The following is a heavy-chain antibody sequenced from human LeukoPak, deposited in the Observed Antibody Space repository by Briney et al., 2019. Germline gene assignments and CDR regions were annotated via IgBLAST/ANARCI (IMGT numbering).Heavy chain of an antibody. D-gene: IGHD3-22*01. CDR2: IYYSGST. CDR3: ARGNYYDSSGYYGDAFDI. Sequence: RASETLSLTCTVSGGSISSGGYYWSWIRQHPGKGLEWIGYIYYSGSTYYNPSLKSRVTISVDTSKNQFSLKLSSVTAADTAVYYCARGNYYDSSGYYGDAFDIWGQGTMVTVSS. J-gene: IGHJ3*02. V-gene: IGHV4-31*03. CDR1: GGSISSGGYY.